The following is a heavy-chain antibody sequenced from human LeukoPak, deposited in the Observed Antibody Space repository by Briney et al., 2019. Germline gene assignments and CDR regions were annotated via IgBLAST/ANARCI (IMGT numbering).Heavy chain of an antibody. V-gene: IGHV3-73*01. CDR2: IRSKAHSYAT. CDR3: TRHGGRDYYDSSEDAFDI. D-gene: IGHD3-22*01. CDR1: GFNFSTYS. Sequence: GGSLRLSCAASGFNFSTYSMNWVRQAPGKGLEWVGRIRSKAHSYATAYAASVKGRFTISRDDSKNTAYLQMNSLKTEDTAVYYCTRHGGRDYYDSSEDAFDIWGQGTMVIVSS. J-gene: IGHJ3*02.